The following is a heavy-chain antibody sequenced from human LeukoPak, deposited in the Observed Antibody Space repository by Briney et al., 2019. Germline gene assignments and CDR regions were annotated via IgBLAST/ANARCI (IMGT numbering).Heavy chain of an antibody. V-gene: IGHV3-74*01. D-gene: IGHD4-17*01. CDR2: INNDGSRT. CDR3: AREDYNDSGWYFDL. CDR1: GFTFSSHW. Sequence: GGSLRLSCAASGFTFSSHWMHWVSQAPGKGLVWVSRINNDGSRTTYADSVKGRFTISRDNAKKTLYLHMNSLRAEDTAVYFCAREDYNDSGWYFDLWGRGTLVTVSS. J-gene: IGHJ2*01.